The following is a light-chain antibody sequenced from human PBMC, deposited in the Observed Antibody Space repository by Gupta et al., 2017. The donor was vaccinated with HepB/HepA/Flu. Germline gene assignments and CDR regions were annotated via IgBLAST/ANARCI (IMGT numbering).Light chain of an antibody. J-gene: IGLJ1*01. Sequence: QSALTQPRSMSGSPGPSVTISCTGTSSDVGGYNYVSWYQQHPGEAPKLMIYGVNKRPSGVPDRFSGSKSGNTASLTISGLQADDEAEYYCCSYAGNSYVFGTGTWVTVL. CDR2: GVN. CDR3: CSYAGNSYV. V-gene: IGLV2-11*01. CDR1: SSDVGGYNY.